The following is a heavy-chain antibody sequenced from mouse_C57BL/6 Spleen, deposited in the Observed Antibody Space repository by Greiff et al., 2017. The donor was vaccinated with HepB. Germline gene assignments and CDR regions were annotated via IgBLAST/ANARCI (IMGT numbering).Heavy chain of an antibody. CDR2: INPSNGGT. CDR3: ARSGGGYYGGSVYFDD. D-gene: IGHD2-3*01. V-gene: IGHV1-53*01. Sequence: QVQLQQPGTELVKPGASVKLSCKASGYTFTSYWMHWVKQRPGQGLEWIGNINPSNGGTNYNEKFKSKATLTVDKSSSTAYMQLSSLTSEDSAVYYCARSGGGYYGGSVYFDDWGQGTTLTVSS. CDR1: GYTFTSYW. J-gene: IGHJ2*01.